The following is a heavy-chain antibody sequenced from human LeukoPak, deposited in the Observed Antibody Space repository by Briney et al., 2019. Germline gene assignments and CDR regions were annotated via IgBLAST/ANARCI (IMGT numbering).Heavy chain of an antibody. CDR2: VYYSGST. Sequence: SETLSLTCSVSGGSINSYYWSWIRQPPGKGLEWIGYVYYSGSTNYNPSLKGRVTISVDTSKNQFSLKLSSVTAADTAVYFCARERTSGREFDYWGQGTLVTVSS. CDR3: ARERTSGREFDY. CDR1: GGSINSYY. D-gene: IGHD1-26*01. J-gene: IGHJ4*02. V-gene: IGHV4-59*01.